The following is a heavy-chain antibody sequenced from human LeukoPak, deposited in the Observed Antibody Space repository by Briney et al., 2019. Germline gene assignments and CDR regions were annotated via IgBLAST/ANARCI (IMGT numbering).Heavy chain of an antibody. CDR2: ISAYKGNT. CDR1: GYTFTSYG. Sequence: GASVKVSRKASGYTFTSYGISWVRQAPGQGLEWMGWISAYKGNTNYAQKLQGRVTMTTDTSTSTAYMELRSLGSDDTAVYYCARDKYYDFWSGYYRPYYYGMDVWGQGTTVTVSS. J-gene: IGHJ6*02. CDR3: ARDKYYDFWSGYYRPYYYGMDV. V-gene: IGHV1-18*01. D-gene: IGHD3-3*01.